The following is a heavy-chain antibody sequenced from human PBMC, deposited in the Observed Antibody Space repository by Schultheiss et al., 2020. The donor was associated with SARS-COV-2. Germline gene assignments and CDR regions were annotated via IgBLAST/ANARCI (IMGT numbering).Heavy chain of an antibody. CDR2: ISPYNGDT. CDR3: ARDLSLRYQVEGY. CDR1: GGTFSSYT. V-gene: IGHV1-18*01. D-gene: IGHD2-2*01. Sequence: ASVKVSCKASGGTFSSYTISWVRQAPGQGLEWMGWISPYNGDTRYAQNLQGRVTLTTETSTSTSYMELRSLTSDDAAVYYCARDLSLRYQVEGYWGQGTLVTVSS. J-gene: IGHJ4*02.